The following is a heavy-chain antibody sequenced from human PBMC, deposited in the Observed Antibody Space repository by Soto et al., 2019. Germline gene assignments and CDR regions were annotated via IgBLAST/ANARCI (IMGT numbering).Heavy chain of an antibody. CDR1: GGSISSSSYY. CDR2: IYYSGST. V-gene: IGHV4-39*01. J-gene: IGHJ4*02. Sequence: SETLSLTCTVSGGSISSSSYYWGWIRQPPGKGLEWIGSIYYSGSTYYNPSLKGRVTISVDTSKNQFSLKLSSVTAADTAVYYCARHVWSGYYFDYWGQGTLVTVSS. D-gene: IGHD3-3*01. CDR3: ARHVWSGYYFDY.